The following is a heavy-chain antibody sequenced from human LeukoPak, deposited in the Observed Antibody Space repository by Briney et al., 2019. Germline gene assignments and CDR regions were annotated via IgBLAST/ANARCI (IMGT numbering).Heavy chain of an antibody. CDR3: ARSGIAAAGIGIGNWYFDL. Sequence: PGGSLRLSCAASGFTFSSYAMPWVRQAPGKGLEWVAVISYDGSNKYYADSVKGRFTISRDNSKNTLYLQMNSLRAEDTAVYYCARSGIAAAGIGIGNWYFDLWGRGTLVTVSS. CDR2: ISYDGSNK. V-gene: IGHV3-30-3*01. CDR1: GFTFSSYA. D-gene: IGHD6-13*01. J-gene: IGHJ2*01.